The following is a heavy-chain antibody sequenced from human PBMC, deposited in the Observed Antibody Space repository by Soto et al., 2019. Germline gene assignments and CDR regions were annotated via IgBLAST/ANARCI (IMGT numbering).Heavy chain of an antibody. Sequence: ASVKVSCKASGGTFSSYAISWVRQAPGQGLEWMGGIIPIFGTANYAQKFQGRVTITADESTSTAYMELSSLRSEDTAVYYCARVGGWFGEKPPNWFDPWGQGTLVTVSS. V-gene: IGHV1-69*13. D-gene: IGHD3-10*01. CDR3: ARVGGWFGEKPPNWFDP. CDR1: GGTFSSYA. J-gene: IGHJ5*02. CDR2: IIPIFGTA.